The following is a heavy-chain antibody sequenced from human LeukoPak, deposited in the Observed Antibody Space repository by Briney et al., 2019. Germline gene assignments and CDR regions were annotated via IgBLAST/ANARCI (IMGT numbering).Heavy chain of an antibody. CDR3: AKDTCTNGVCYNGGHYYYYYGMDV. CDR2: ISGSGGST. V-gene: IGHV3-23*01. D-gene: IGHD2-8*01. Sequence: TGGSLRLSCAASGFTFSSYAMSWVRQAPGKGLEWVSAISGSGGSTYYADSVKGRFTISRDNSKNTLYLQMNSLRAEDTAVYYCAKDTCTNGVCYNGGHYYYYYGMDVWGQGTTVIVSS. J-gene: IGHJ6*02. CDR1: GFTFSSYA.